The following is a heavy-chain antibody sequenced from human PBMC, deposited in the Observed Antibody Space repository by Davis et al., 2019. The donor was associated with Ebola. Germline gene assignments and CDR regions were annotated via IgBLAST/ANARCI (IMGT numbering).Heavy chain of an antibody. D-gene: IGHD3-10*01. Sequence: GGSLRLSCAASGFTFSSYAMSWVRQAPGKGLEWVSAISGSGGSTYYADSVKGRFTISRDNSKNSLYLQMDSLRAEETAVYYCAKVVGGGSGSAAYWGQGTLVTVSS. CDR3: AKVVGGGSGSAAY. CDR2: ISGSGGST. V-gene: IGHV3-23*01. CDR1: GFTFSSYA. J-gene: IGHJ4*02.